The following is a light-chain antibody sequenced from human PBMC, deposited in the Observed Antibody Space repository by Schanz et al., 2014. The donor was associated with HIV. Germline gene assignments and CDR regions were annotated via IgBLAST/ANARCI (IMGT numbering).Light chain of an antibody. Sequence: ENALTQSPGILSLSPGERATLSCRASLSISSRSLAWYQQKPGQTPRLLIYDASKRATGIPARFSGSGSGTDFTLTISRPEPEDSAVYYCQQYGSSPLITFGQGTRLEIK. V-gene: IGKV3-20*01. CDR2: DAS. CDR3: QQYGSSPLIT. CDR1: LSISSRS. J-gene: IGKJ5*01.